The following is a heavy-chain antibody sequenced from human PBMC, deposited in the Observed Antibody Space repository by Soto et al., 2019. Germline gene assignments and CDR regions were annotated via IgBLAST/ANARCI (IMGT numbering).Heavy chain of an antibody. V-gene: IGHV1-69*13. CDR3: ARGGTGTYYYYYYGMDV. Sequence: WASVKVSCKASGGTFSSYAISWVRQAPGQGLEWMGGIIPIFGTANYAQKFQGRVTITADESTSTAYMGLSSLRSEDTAVYYRARGGTGTYYYYYYGMDVWGQGTTVTVSS. J-gene: IGHJ6*02. D-gene: IGHD1-1*01. CDR2: IIPIFGTA. CDR1: GGTFSSYA.